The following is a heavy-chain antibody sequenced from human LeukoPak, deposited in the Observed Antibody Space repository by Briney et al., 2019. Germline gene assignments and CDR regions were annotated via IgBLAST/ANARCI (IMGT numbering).Heavy chain of an antibody. CDR2: ISYDGSNK. CDR1: GFTFSSYA. Sequence: GRSLRLSCAASGFTFSSYAMHWVRQAPGKGLEWVAVISYDGSNKYYADSVKGRFTISRDNSKNTLHLQMNSLRAEDTAVYYCARDAGHYYDSSGYYRPETYFDYWGQGTLVTVSS. J-gene: IGHJ4*02. V-gene: IGHV3-30-3*01. D-gene: IGHD3-22*01. CDR3: ARDAGHYYDSSGYYRPETYFDY.